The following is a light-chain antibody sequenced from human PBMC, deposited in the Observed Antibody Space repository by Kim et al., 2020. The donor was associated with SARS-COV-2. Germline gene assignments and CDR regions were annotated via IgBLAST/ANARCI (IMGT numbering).Light chain of an antibody. CDR1: SSNIGSNY. J-gene: IGLJ3*02. V-gene: IGLV1-47*01. CDR3: AAWDDSLSGRV. Sequence: GGGVAISCSGSSSNIGSNYVYWYQQLPGTAPKLLIYRNNQRPSGVPDRFSGSKSGTSASLAISGLRSEDEADYYCAAWDDSLSGRVFGGGTQLTVL. CDR2: RNN.